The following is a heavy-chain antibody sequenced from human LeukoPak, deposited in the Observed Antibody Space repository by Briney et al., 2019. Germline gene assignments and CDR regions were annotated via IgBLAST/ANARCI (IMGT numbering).Heavy chain of an antibody. CDR2: ISAYNGNT. J-gene: IGHJ5*02. V-gene: IGHV1-18*01. D-gene: IGHD3-9*01. CDR3: ARVLRYFDWLSQSNWFDP. CDR1: GYTFTSYG. Sequence: GASVKVSCKASGYTFTSYGISWVRQAPGQGLEWMGWISAYNGNTNYAQKLQGRVTMTTDTSTSTAYMELRSLRSDDTAVYYCARVLRYFDWLSQSNWFDPWGQGTLVTVSS.